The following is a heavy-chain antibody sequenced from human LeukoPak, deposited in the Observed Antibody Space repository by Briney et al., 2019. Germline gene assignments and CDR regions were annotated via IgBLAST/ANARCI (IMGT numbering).Heavy chain of an antibody. CDR2: ISSSSSTI. V-gene: IGHV3-48*01. CDR3: ARVVGGTYYYDSSAFY. CDR1: GFTFSSYS. Sequence: GGPLRLSCAASGFTFSSYSMNWVRQAPGKGLEWVSYISSSSSTIYYADSVKGRFTISRDNAKNSLYLQMNSLRAEDTAVYYCARVVGGTYYYDSSAFYWGQGTLVTVSS. D-gene: IGHD3-22*01. J-gene: IGHJ4*02.